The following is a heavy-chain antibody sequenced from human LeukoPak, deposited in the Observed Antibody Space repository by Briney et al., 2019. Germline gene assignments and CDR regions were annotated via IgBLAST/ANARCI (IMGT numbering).Heavy chain of an antibody. Sequence: PGGSLRLSCAASGITFSAYAMNWVRQAPGKGPEWVSGISGSGGSTYYADSVKGRFTISRDNSKNTLYLQMNSLRAEDTAVYYCAKGDSGSYAVDYWGQGTLVTVSS. J-gene: IGHJ4*02. V-gene: IGHV3-23*01. CDR3: AKGDSGSYAVDY. CDR2: ISGSGGST. D-gene: IGHD1-26*01. CDR1: GITFSAYA.